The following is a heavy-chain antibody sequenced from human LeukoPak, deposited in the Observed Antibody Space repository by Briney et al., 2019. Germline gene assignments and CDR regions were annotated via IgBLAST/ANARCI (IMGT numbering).Heavy chain of an antibody. CDR1: GFTFSGHW. CDR3: ARDINWGQVDY. Sequence: GGFLRLSCAASGFTFSGHWMYWLRQAPGKGLAWVSRINGDGSATNYADSMEGRFTISRDNAKNIVYLQMNSLREDDTAIYYCARDINWGQVDYWGQGTLVTVSS. J-gene: IGHJ4*02. V-gene: IGHV3-74*01. CDR2: INGDGSAT. D-gene: IGHD7-27*01.